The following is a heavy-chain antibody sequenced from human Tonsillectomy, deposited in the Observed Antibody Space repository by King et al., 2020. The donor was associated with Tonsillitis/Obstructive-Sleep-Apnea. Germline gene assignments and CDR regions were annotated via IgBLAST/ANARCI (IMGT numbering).Heavy chain of an antibody. V-gene: IGHV3-7*01. J-gene: IGHJ4*02. D-gene: IGHD1-14*01. CDR3: AREGAHGMGFDY. CDR1: GFTISSYW. Sequence: VQLVESGGGLVQSGGSLRLSCAASGFTISSYWMSWVRQAPGKGLEWVANKKQDGSEKHYVGSVQGRFTIPRDNAKNSLYLQLNSLRAEATAVYYCAREGAHGMGFDYWGQGTLVTDSS. CDR2: KKQDGSEK.